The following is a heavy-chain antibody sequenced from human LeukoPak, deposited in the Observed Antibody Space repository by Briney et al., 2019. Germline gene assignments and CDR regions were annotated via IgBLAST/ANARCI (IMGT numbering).Heavy chain of an antibody. CDR1: EFTFSNYA. V-gene: IGHV3-23*01. Sequence: GGSLRLSCEASEFTFSNYAMSWVRQAPGKGLEWVSIINNSGVHTSYADSVKGRFTISRDNSKNSLYLQMNSLRAEDTALYYCAKAARREYSSSWDYYYMDVWGKGTTVTVSS. J-gene: IGHJ6*03. D-gene: IGHD6-13*01. CDR2: INNSGVHT. CDR3: AKAARREYSSSWDYYYMDV.